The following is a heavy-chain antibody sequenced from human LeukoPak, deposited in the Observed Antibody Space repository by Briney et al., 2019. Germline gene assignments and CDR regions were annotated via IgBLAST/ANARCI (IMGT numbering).Heavy chain of an antibody. CDR3: ARAYYDILTGFSPGAFDI. J-gene: IGHJ3*02. CDR2: IYSDGIT. D-gene: IGHD3-9*01. V-gene: IGHV3-66*01. Sequence: GGSLRLSCAASGFTVSSNFMIWVRQAPGKGLEWVSLIYSDGITYYADSVKGRFTISRDKSKNTLYLQMNRLRAEDTAVYYCARAYYDILTGFSPGAFDIWGQGTMVTVSS. CDR1: GFTVSSNF.